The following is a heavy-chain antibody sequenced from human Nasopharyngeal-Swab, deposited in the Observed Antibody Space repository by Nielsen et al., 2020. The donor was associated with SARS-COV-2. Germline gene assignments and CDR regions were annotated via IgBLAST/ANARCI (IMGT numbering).Heavy chain of an antibody. CDR2: ISYDGSNK. D-gene: IGHD6-13*01. CDR3: ARSDLYGSSWYAPFDY. CDR1: GFTFSSYG. Sequence: GGSLRLSCAASGFTFSSYGMHWVRQAPGKGLEWVAVISYDGSNKYYADSVKGRFTISRDNSKNTLYLQMNSLRAEDTAVYYCARSDLYGSSWYAPFDYWGQGTLVTVSS. V-gene: IGHV3-30*03. J-gene: IGHJ4*02.